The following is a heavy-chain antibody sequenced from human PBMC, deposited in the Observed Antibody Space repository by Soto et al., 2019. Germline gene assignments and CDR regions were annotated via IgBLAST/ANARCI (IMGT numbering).Heavy chain of an antibody. V-gene: IGHV1-3*01. CDR2: ISNAGSGNT. D-gene: IGHD2-2*01. CDR3: ARESNHYQDFFQN. Sequence: GASVKVSCKTSGYPFPSFEVHWIRQAPGQRPEWMGGISNAGSGNTKYSQKFQDRLSITGDKRATTVYMALSSLTSEDTATYYCARESNHYQDFFQNWGQGTQVTVPQ. CDR1: GYPFPSFE. J-gene: IGHJ4*02.